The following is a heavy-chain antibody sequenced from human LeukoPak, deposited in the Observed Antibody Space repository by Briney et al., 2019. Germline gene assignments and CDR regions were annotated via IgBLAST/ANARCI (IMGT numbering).Heavy chain of an antibody. Sequence: PGGSLRLSCAVSGFTFSNFWMSWVRQAPGRGLEWVASIHPEGNEKYHVGSVKGRFIISRDNTILFLQMNGLRVEDTAVYYCARGDDFSGDHWGQGTLVTVSS. CDR1: GFTFSNFW. CDR2: IHPEGNEK. V-gene: IGHV3-7*04. D-gene: IGHD1-1*01. CDR3: ARGDDFSGDH. J-gene: IGHJ4*02.